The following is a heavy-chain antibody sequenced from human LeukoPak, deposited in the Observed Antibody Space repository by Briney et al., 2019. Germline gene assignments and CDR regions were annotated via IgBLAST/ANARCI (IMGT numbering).Heavy chain of an antibody. CDR2: IYPGDSDT. D-gene: IGHD6-6*01. J-gene: IGHJ6*03. V-gene: IGHV5-51*03. Sequence: GESLKISCKGSGYSLTSYWIGWVRQMPGKGLEWMGIIYPGDSDTRYSPSFQGQVTISADKSISTAYLQWSSLKASDTAMYYCARTYIAARPGAYYYMDVWGKGTTVTVSS. CDR3: ARTYIAARPGAYYYMDV. CDR1: GYSLTSYW.